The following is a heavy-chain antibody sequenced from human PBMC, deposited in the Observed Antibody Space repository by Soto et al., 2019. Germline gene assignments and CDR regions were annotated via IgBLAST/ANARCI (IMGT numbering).Heavy chain of an antibody. CDR1: GFTFSSYG. CDR3: ARDRPSSSSSRYYYGMDV. CDR2: IWYDGSNK. J-gene: IGHJ6*02. V-gene: IGHV3-33*01. D-gene: IGHD6-6*01. Sequence: GSLILACSASGFTFSSYGMHWVRQAPGKGLEWVAVIWYDGSNKYYADSVKGRFTISRDNSKNTLYLQMNSLRAEDTAVYYSARDRPSSSSSRYYYGMDVWGQGTKVTVSS.